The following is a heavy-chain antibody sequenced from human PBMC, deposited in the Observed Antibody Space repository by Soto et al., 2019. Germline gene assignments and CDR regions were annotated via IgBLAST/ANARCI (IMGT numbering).Heavy chain of an antibody. J-gene: IGHJ6*02. D-gene: IGHD3-22*01. CDR1: GFTFSSYA. CDR3: AKGGRGYYYDSSGYPNYYYYGMDV. V-gene: IGHV3-23*01. Sequence: EVQLLESGGGLVQPGGSLRLSCAASGFTFSSYAMSWVRQAPGKGLEWVSAISGSGGSTYYADSVKGRFTISRDNSKNTLYLQMNSLRAEETAVYYCAKGGRGYYYDSSGYPNYYYYGMDVWGQGTTVTVSS. CDR2: ISGSGGST.